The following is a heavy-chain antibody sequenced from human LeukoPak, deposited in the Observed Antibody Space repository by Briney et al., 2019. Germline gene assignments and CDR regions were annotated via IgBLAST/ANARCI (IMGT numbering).Heavy chain of an antibody. CDR2: ISGSGGST. CDR3: AKSNLYNIWSAILGY. J-gene: IGHJ4*02. Sequence: PGGSLRLSCAASGFTFSSYAMSWVRQAPGKGLEWVSAISGSGGSTYYADSVKGRFTISRDNSKNTLYLQMSSLRAEDTALYYCAKSNLYNIWSAILGYWGQGTLVTVSS. V-gene: IGHV3-23*01. D-gene: IGHD3-16*02. CDR1: GFTFSSYA.